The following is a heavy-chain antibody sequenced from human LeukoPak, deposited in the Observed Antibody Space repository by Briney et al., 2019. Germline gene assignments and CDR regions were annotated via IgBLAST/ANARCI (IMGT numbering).Heavy chain of an antibody. CDR1: GGSISSSSYY. D-gene: IGHD2-21*01. CDR2: IYYSGST. Sequence: SETLSLTCTVSGGSISSSSYYWGWIRQPPGKGLEWIGSIYYSGSTYYNPSLKSRVTISLDTSRNQFSLKLSSVTAADTAAYYCARQLGDRLLFDYWGQGTLVTVSS. V-gene: IGHV4-39*07. CDR3: ARQLGDRLLFDY. J-gene: IGHJ4*02.